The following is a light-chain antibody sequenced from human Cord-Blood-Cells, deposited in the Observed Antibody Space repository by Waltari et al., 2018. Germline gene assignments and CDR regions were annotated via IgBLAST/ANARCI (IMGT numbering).Light chain of an antibody. CDR3: SSYTSSSTWV. J-gene: IGLJ3*02. CDR1: SSDVGGYNY. CDR2: HVS. V-gene: IGLV2-14*01. Sequence: QSALTQPASVSGSPGQSITISCTGTSSDVGGYNYVSWYQQHPGKAPKLLIYHVSKRPSGVSHRFSGSKSGTTASLTISGLQAEDEADYYCSSYTSSSTWVFGGGTKLTVL.